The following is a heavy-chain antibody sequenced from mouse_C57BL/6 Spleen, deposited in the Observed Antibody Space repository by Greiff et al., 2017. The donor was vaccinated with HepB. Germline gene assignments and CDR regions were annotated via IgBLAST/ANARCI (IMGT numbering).Heavy chain of an antibody. V-gene: IGHV3-6*01. CDR1: GYSITSGYY. Sequence: ESGPGLVKPSQSLSLTCSVTGYSITSGYYWNWIRQFPGNKLEWMGYISYDGSNNYNPSLKNRISITRDTSKNQFFLKLNSVTTEDTATYYCARPSYGSSYRYFDVWGTGTTVTVSS. CDR2: ISYDGSN. CDR3: ARPSYGSSYRYFDV. J-gene: IGHJ1*03. D-gene: IGHD1-1*01.